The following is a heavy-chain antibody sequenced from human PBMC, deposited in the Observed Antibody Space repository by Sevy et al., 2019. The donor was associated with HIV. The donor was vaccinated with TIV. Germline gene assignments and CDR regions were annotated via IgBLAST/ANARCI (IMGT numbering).Heavy chain of an antibody. V-gene: IGHV3-48*01. Sequence: GGSLRLSCAASGFSFTSYSMNWVRQAPGKGLERVSYISSSSSTIYYADSVKGRFTISRDNAKNSLFLQMNSLRAEDTAVYYCARDQPRNSGFDYWGQGTLVTVSS. D-gene: IGHD1-26*01. J-gene: IGHJ4*02. CDR2: ISSSSSTI. CDR1: GFSFTSYS. CDR3: ARDQPRNSGFDY.